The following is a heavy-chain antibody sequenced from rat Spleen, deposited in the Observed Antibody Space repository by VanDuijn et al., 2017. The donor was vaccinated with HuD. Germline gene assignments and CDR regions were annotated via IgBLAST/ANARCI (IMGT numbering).Heavy chain of an antibody. CDR3: ARFPIYYYSALFDY. J-gene: IGHJ2*01. V-gene: IGHV3-3*01. CDR1: GYSITSSYR. D-gene: IGHD1-1*01. Sequence: EVPLQESGPGLVKPSQSLSLTCSVTGYSITSSYRWNWIRKFPGNKLEWMGYINSAGSTNYNPSLKSRISITRDTSKNQFFLQVNSVTAEDTATYYCARFPIYYYSALFDYWGQGVTVTVSS. CDR2: INSAGST.